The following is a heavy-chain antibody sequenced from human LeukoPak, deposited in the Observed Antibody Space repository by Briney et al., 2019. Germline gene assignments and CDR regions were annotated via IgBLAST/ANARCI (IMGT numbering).Heavy chain of an antibody. Sequence: SETLSHTCTVSGASISSHYWSWIRQPPGKGLEWIGYIYYSGSSNYNPSLKSRVTISLDTSKNQFSLKLSSVTAADTAVYYCAKGMGGKYCTNGLCYYSWFDPWGQGTLVTVSS. CDR1: GASISSHY. CDR3: AKGMGGKYCTNGLCYYSWFDP. V-gene: IGHV4-59*11. CDR2: IYYSGSS. D-gene: IGHD2-8*01. J-gene: IGHJ5*02.